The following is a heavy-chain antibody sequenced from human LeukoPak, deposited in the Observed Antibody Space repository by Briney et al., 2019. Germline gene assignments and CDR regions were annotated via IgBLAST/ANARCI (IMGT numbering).Heavy chain of an antibody. Sequence: PSETLSLTCALYGGFFSGYYWSWIRQPPGKGLEGLGEMNHSGSANPNPSLKSRVTISVDTPKTQFSLKLSSVTAADTAVYYCARFLPCSSKNCSPPRFDYWGQGTLVTVSS. CDR3: ARFLPCSSKNCSPPRFDY. CDR2: MNHSGSA. V-gene: IGHV4-34*01. CDR1: GGFFSGYY. J-gene: IGHJ4*02. D-gene: IGHD2-2*01.